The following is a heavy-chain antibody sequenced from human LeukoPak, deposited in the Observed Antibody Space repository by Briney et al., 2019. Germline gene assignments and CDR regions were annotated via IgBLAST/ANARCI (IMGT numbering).Heavy chain of an antibody. J-gene: IGHJ4*02. CDR1: GITFSSYA. CDR2: IRSDGGTT. CDR3: AKDQYGGNPQYYFDY. D-gene: IGHD4-23*01. V-gene: IGHV3-23*01. Sequence: GGSLRLSCAASGITFSSYAMSGARQAPGKGLEWVSAIRSDGGTTHYADSVKGRFTISRDNSKNSLFLQMHSLRAEDTAVYYCAKDQYGGNPQYYFDYWGQGTLVTVSS.